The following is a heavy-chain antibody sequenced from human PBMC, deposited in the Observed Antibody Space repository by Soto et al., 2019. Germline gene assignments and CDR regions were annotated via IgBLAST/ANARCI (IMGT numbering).Heavy chain of an antibody. J-gene: IGHJ6*02. D-gene: IGHD3-16*01. Sequence: EVQLVESGGGLIQPGGSLRLSCAASGFTVSSSYMSWVRQAPGKGPEWVSIMYSGGTTYYADSVRGRFTISRDNAKNTLYLQMNSLVAPDTAVYYCARHGGSTSLPHYGMDVWGQGTTVTVSS. CDR3: ARHGGSTSLPHYGMDV. CDR2: MYSGGTT. CDR1: GFTVSSSY. V-gene: IGHV3-53*01.